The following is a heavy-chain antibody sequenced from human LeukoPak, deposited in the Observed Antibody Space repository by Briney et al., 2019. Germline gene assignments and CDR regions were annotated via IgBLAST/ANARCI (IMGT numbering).Heavy chain of an antibody. D-gene: IGHD6-19*01. CDR1: GFTFSNAW. CDR3: AKDRGYSSGWSIMDV. CDR2: IKSKTDGGTT. V-gene: IGHV3-15*01. J-gene: IGHJ6*03. Sequence: KSGGSLRLSCAASGFTFSNAWMSWVRQAPGKGLEWVGRIKSKTDGGTTDYAAPVKGRFTISRDDSKNTLYLQMNSLKTEDTAVYYCAKDRGYSSGWSIMDVWGKGTTVTISS.